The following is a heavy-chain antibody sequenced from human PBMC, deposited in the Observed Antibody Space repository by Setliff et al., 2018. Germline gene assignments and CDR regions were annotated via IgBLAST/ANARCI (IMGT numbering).Heavy chain of an antibody. Sequence: PSETLSLTCTVSGGSISSSSYYWGWIRQPPGKGLEWIGSIYYSGSTYYNPSLKSRVTISVDTSKNQFSLKLNSVTAADMAVYYCAREQWLDPPGYYYMDVWAKGTTVTVSS. CDR3: AREQWLDPPGYYYMDV. D-gene: IGHD6-19*01. V-gene: IGHV4-39*07. CDR1: GGSISSSSYY. J-gene: IGHJ6*03. CDR2: IYYSGST.